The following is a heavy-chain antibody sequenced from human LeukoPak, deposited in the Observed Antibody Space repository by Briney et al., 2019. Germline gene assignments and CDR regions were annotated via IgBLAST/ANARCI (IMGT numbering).Heavy chain of an antibody. V-gene: IGHV1-8*03. CDR1: GYIFTTYD. Sequence: ASVKISCKASGYIFTTYDINWVRQATAQGLEWMAWMNPNTGNTGFAQKFQGTVTVNWNTDISIAYLELNSLRSEDTAVYYCARFGGRAAKDDRLDYWGQGTLVTVSS. J-gene: IGHJ4*02. CDR3: ARFGGRAAKDDRLDY. D-gene: IGHD3-16*01. CDR2: MNPNTGNT.